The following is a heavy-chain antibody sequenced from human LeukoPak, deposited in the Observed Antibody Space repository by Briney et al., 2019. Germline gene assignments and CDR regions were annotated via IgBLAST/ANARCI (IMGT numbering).Heavy chain of an antibody. V-gene: IGHV3-21*01. CDR1: GFIFSTYS. CDR2: ISSSSSFI. D-gene: IGHD3-22*01. Sequence: GGSLRLSCAASGFIFSTYSMNWVRQAPGKGLEWVSSISSSSSFIYYADSVKGRFTISRDNAKNSLYLQMNSLRAEDTAVYYCARVGYYDSSGYSALYYFDYWGQGTLVTVSS. CDR3: ARVGYYDSSGYSALYYFDY. J-gene: IGHJ4*02.